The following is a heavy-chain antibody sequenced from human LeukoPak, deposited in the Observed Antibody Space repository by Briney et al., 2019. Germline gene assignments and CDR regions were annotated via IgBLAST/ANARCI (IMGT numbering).Heavy chain of an antibody. CDR1: GDSVSSYY. CDR3: ARARWFGP. Sequence: PSETLSPTCTVSGDSVSSYYWSWIRQPPGKGLEYIGYIYNHGTANYNPSLKSRVTVSIDTSKNQFSLKLNSVTAADTAVYYCARARWFGPWGQGILVTVSS. CDR2: IYNHGTA. J-gene: IGHJ5*02. V-gene: IGHV4-59*02.